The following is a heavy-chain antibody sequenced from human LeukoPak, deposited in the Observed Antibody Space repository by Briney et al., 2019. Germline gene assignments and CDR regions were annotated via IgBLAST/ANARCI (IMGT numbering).Heavy chain of an antibody. CDR3: ARVSPGTAPYFDY. D-gene: IGHD1-14*01. CDR1: GFTFSSYS. CDR2: ISSSSSYI. Sequence: GGSLRLSCAASGFTFSSYSMNWVRQAPGKGLEWVSSISSSSSYIYYADSVKGRFTISRDNAKNSLYLQMNSLRAEDTAVYYCARVSPGTAPYFDYWGQGTLVTVSS. J-gene: IGHJ4*02. V-gene: IGHV3-21*01.